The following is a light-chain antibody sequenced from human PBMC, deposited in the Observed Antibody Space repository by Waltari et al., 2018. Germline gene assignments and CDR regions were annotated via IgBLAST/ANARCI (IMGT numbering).Light chain of an antibody. J-gene: IGLJ3*02. CDR2: VNSDGSH. V-gene: IGLV4-69*01. CDR3: QTGGHGTWV. Sequence: QLVLTQSPSASASLGASVKLTCTLNSWHSSNVVAWLQQQPEKGPRYLMKVNSDGSHSKGDEIPDRFSGSSSGAERYLTISSVQSEDEADYYCQTGGHGTWVFGGGTKLTVL. CDR1: SWHSSNV.